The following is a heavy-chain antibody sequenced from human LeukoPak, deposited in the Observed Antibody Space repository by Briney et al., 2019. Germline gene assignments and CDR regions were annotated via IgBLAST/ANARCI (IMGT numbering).Heavy chain of an antibody. CDR1: GGSISSHY. V-gene: IGHV4-59*11. Sequence: PSETLSLTCIVSGGSISSHYWSWIRQPPGKGLEWIGYIYYSGSTNYNPSLKSRVTISVDTSKNQFSLKLSSVTAADTAVYYCARDLVVSGIDYWGQGTLVTVSS. CDR3: ARDLVVSGIDY. D-gene: IGHD3-22*01. CDR2: IYYSGST. J-gene: IGHJ4*02.